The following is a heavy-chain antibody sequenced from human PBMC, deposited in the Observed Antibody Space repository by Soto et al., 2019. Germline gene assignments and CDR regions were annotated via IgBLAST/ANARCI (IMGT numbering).Heavy chain of an antibody. V-gene: IGHV3-23*01. CDR1: GFTFSSYA. J-gene: IGHJ4*02. D-gene: IGHD3-10*01. CDR3: AKDNYYGSGSYYSEFDY. Sequence: GGSLSLSCAASGFTFSSYAMSWVRQAPGKGLEWVSAISGSGGSTYYADSVKGRFTISRDNSKNTLYLQMNSLRAEDTAVYYCAKDNYYGSGSYYSEFDYWGQGTLVTVSS. CDR2: ISGSGGST.